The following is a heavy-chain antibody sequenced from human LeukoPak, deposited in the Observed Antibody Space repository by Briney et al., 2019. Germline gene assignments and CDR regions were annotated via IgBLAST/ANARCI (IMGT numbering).Heavy chain of an antibody. CDR1: GGSISSYY. V-gene: IGHV4-59*12. CDR3: ARVRGSYSDY. Sequence: SETLSLTCTVSGGSISSYYWSWIRQPPGKGLEWIGYIYYSGSTNYNPSLKSRVTISVDTSKNQFSLKLSSVTAEDTAVYYCARVRGSYSDYWGQGTLVTVSS. J-gene: IGHJ4*02. D-gene: IGHD1-26*01. CDR2: IYYSGST.